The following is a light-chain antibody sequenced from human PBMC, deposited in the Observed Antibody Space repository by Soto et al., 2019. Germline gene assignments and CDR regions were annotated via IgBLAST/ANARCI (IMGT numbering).Light chain of an antibody. V-gene: IGKV3-11*01. CDR2: EVS. Sequence: EIVLTQSPATLSLSPGERATLSCRASQTVSSSLAWYQQKPGQAPRLLIYEVSNRATGIPARFSGSGSGADFTLTISSLEPGDFALYYCQQCRTFGQGTKVDI. J-gene: IGKJ1*01. CDR3: QQCRT. CDR1: QTVSSS.